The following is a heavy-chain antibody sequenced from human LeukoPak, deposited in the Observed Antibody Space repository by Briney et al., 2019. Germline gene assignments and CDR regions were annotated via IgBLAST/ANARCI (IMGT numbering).Heavy chain of an antibody. CDR2: ISAYNGNT. CDR1: GYTFTSYG. J-gene: IGHJ6*02. V-gene: IGHV1-18*01. CDR3: ARVNGIAAAGPPYYGMDV. Sequence: ASVKVSCKASGYTFTSYGISWVRQAPGQGLEWMGWISAYNGNTNYAQKLQGRVTMTTDTSTSTDYMELRSLRSDDTAVYYCARVNGIAAAGPPYYGMDVWGQGTTVTVSS. D-gene: IGHD6-13*01.